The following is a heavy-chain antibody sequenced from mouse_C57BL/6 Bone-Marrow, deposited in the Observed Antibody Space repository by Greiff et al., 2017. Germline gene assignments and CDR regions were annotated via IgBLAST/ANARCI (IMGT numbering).Heavy chain of an antibody. Sequence: EVMLVESGGGLVKPGGSLKLSCAASGFTFSDYGMHWVRQAPEKGLEWVSYISSGSSTIYYADTVKGRFTISSGNAKNTLLLQMTSLRSEDTAMYYWARDYYYGSSNYYAMDYWGQGTSVTVSS. D-gene: IGHD1-1*01. CDR1: GFTFSDYG. V-gene: IGHV5-17*01. CDR2: ISSGSSTI. J-gene: IGHJ4*01. CDR3: ARDYYYGSSNYYAMDY.